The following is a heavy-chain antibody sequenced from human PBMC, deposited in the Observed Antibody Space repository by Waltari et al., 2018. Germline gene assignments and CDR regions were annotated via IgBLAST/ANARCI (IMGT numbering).Heavy chain of an antibody. V-gene: IGHV4-59*01. J-gene: IGHJ4*02. CDR2: IYYSGST. CDR3: ARGYSSGWDQYRFDC. Sequence: QVQLQESGPGLVRRSECLALTCGVSRGYISSYYWTWFRQPPGKGLEWIGYIYYSGSTNYNPSLESRVTVSVDTSKSQFSLRLSSVTAAETAVYYCARGYSSGWDQYRFDCWGQGTLVTVSS. CDR1: RGYISSYY. D-gene: IGHD6-19*01.